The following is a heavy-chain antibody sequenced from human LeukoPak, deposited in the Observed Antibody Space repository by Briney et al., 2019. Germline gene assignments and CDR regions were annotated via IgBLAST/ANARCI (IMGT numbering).Heavy chain of an antibody. CDR1: GFTFSDYH. D-gene: IGHD3-10*01. Sequence: GGSLRLSCAASGFTFSDYHMTWIRQSSGNGLEWVSYISSSGSNIYYADSVKGRFTISRDNAKNSLYLQMNSLRAEDTAVYYCARLRPVRGVNPLFDYWGQGTLVTISS. CDR3: ARLRPVRGVNPLFDY. J-gene: IGHJ4*02. CDR2: ISSSGSNI. V-gene: IGHV3-11*04.